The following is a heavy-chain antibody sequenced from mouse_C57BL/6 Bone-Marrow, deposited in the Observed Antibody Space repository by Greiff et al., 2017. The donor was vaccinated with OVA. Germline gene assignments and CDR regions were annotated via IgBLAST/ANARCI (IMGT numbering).Heavy chain of an antibody. D-gene: IGHD2-4*01. Sequence: EVKLVESGGGLVKPGGSLKLSCAASGFTFSSYAMSWVRQTPEKRLEWVATISDGGSYTYYPDNVKGRFTISRDNAKNNLYLQMSHLKSEDTAMYYCARERDYDRFAYWGQGTLVTVSA. CDR2: ISDGGSYT. CDR1: GFTFSSYA. V-gene: IGHV5-4*01. J-gene: IGHJ3*01. CDR3: ARERDYDRFAY.